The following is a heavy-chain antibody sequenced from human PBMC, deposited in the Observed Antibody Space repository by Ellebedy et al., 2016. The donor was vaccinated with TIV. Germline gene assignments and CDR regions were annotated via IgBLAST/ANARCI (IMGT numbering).Heavy chain of an antibody. CDR1: GGSFSGYY. Sequence: MPSETLSLTCAVYGGSFSGYYWSWIRQPPGKGLEWIGEINQSGSTNYNPSLKSRVTISVDTSKNQFSLKLSSVTAADTAVYYCVRVGDRYYYYAMDVWGQGTTVTVSS. V-gene: IGHV4-34*01. D-gene: IGHD2-21*02. J-gene: IGHJ6*02. CDR2: INQSGST. CDR3: VRVGDRYYYYAMDV.